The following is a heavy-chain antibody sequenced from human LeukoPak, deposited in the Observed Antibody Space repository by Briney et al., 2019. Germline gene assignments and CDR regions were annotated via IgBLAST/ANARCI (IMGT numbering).Heavy chain of an antibody. V-gene: IGHV4-34*01. CDR1: GGSFSGYY. CDR3: ARLANGPDYNWFDP. J-gene: IGHJ5*02. Sequence: SETLSLTCAVYGGSFSGYYWSWIRQPPGKGLEWIGEINHSGSTNYNPSLKSRVTISVDTSKNQFSLKLSSVTAADTAVYYCARLANGPDYNWFDPWGQGTLVTVSS. CDR2: INHSGST. D-gene: IGHD2-8*01.